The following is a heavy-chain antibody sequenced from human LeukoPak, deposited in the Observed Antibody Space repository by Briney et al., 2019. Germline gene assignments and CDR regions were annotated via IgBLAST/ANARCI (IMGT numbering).Heavy chain of an antibody. CDR3: ATQVGLHLDY. V-gene: IGHV1-69*02. D-gene: IGHD2-15*01. CDR1: GGTFSSYT. CDR2: IIPILGIA. J-gene: IGHJ4*02. Sequence: VASVKVSCKASGGTFSSYTISWVRQAPGQGLERMGRIIPILGIANYAQKFQGRVTITADKSTSTAYMELSSLRSEDTAVYYCATQVGLHLDYWGQGTLVTVSS.